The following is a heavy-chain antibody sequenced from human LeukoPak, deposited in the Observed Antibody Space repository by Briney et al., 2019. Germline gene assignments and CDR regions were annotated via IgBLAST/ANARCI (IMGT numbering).Heavy chain of an antibody. CDR1: GGSISSYY. Sequence: SSETLSLTCTVSGGSISSYYWSWIRQPPGKGLEWIGYIYYSGSTNYNPSLKSRVTISVDTSKNQFSLKLSFVTAADTAVYYCARAYDFWSGFDYWGQGTLVTVSS. CDR2: IYYSGST. D-gene: IGHD3-3*01. CDR3: ARAYDFWSGFDY. J-gene: IGHJ4*02. V-gene: IGHV4-59*01.